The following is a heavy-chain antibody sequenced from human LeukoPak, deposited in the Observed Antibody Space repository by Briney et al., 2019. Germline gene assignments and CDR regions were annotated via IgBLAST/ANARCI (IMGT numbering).Heavy chain of an antibody. J-gene: IGHJ6*02. CDR2: ISYDGSNK. CDR3: AKDDDDYGDFRRDPIYYGMDV. V-gene: IGHV3-30*18. Sequence: GGSLRLSCAASGFTFSSYGMHWVRQAPGKGLEWVAVISYDGSNKYYADSVKGRFTISRDNSKNTLYLQMNSLRAEDTAVYYCAKDDDDYGDFRRDPIYYGMDVWGQGTTVTVSS. D-gene: IGHD4-17*01. CDR1: GFTFSSYG.